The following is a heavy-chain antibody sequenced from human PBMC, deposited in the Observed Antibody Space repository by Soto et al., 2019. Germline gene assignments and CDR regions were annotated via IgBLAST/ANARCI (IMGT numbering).Heavy chain of an antibody. CDR1: GYTFTSYG. CDR3: ARDRDYDYVWGSYRPFDY. D-gene: IGHD3-16*02. Sequence: VKVSCKASGYTFTSYGISWVRQAPGQGLEWMGWISAYNGNTNYAQKLQGRVTMTTDTSTSTAYMELRSLRSDDTAVYYCARDRDYDYVWGSYRPFDYWGQGTLVTVSS. CDR2: ISAYNGNT. V-gene: IGHV1-18*01. J-gene: IGHJ4*02.